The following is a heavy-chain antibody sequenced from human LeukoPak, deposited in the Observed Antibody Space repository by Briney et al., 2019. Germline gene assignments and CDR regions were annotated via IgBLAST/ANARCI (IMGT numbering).Heavy chain of an antibody. J-gene: IGHJ6*04. Sequence: GRSLRLSCAASGFTFDDYAMHWVRQAPGKGLEWVSGISWNSGNIGYADSVKGRFTISRDNAKNSRYLQLNSLRAEDTALYYCAKDKERDGYYMGLDVWGKGTTVTVSS. CDR2: ISWNSGNI. D-gene: IGHD5-24*01. CDR3: AKDKERDGYYMGLDV. CDR1: GFTFDDYA. V-gene: IGHV3-9*01.